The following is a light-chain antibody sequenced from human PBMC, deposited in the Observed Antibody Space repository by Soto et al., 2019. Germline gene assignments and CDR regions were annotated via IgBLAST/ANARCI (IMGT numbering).Light chain of an antibody. Sequence: DTQMTQSPSSLSASVGDRVTITCRASQSIRSYLNWYQQKPGKAPNLLIYVASSLQTGVPSRFSGSGSGTEFTLTISSVQPEDFATYYCQQSYTTPYSFGQGTKLEI. J-gene: IGKJ2*03. CDR3: QQSYTTPYS. V-gene: IGKV1-39*01. CDR1: QSIRSY. CDR2: VAS.